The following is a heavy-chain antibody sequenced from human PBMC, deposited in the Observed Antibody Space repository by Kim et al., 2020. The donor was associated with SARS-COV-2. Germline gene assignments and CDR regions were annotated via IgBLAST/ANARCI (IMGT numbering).Heavy chain of an antibody. V-gene: IGHV3-30*01. Sequence: NKYYADSVKGRFTISRDNSKNTLYLQRNSLRAEDTAVYYCARVTKGYVDYWGQGTLVTVSS. J-gene: IGHJ4*02. CDR3: ARVTKGYVDY. D-gene: IGHD2-2*01. CDR2: NK.